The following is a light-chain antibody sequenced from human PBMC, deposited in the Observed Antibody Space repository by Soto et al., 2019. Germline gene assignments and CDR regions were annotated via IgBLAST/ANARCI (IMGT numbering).Light chain of an antibody. J-gene: IGKJ1*01. CDR3: QQSYRFPQP. Sequence: DVQMAQSPSSLSASVGDSLTLTCRASQTVTSYLNWYQQKPGKAPKLLIYAASTLQSGVPSRFSGSGSGTEFTLTIISLQPEDFATYYCQQSYRFPQPFGRGTKVDIK. V-gene: IGKV1-39*01. CDR2: AAS. CDR1: QTVTSY.